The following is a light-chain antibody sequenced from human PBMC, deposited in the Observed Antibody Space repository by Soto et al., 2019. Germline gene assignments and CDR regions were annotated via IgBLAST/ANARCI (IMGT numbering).Light chain of an antibody. CDR2: DVS. CDR1: SSDVGAYNY. V-gene: IGLV2-14*01. Sequence: QSVLTQPASVSGSPGQSITISCPGTSSDVGAYNYVSWYQQHPGKAPKLMIYDVSDRPSGVSNRFSGSKSGNPASLTISGLQGDDEADYYCSSYTTSGTWVFGGGTKLTVL. CDR3: SSYTTSGTWV. J-gene: IGLJ3*02.